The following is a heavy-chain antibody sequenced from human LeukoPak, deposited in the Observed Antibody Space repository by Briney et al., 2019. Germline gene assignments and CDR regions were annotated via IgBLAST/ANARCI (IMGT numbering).Heavy chain of an antibody. V-gene: IGHV4-4*07. D-gene: IGHD4-17*01. CDR1: GGSISSYY. CDR2: IYTSGST. Sequence: SETLSLTCTVSGGSISSYYWSWIRQPPGKGLEWIGRIYTSGSTNYNPSLKSRVTMSVDTSKNQFSLKLSSVTAADTAVYYCARDLSAVTPLGFDYWGQGTLVTVSS. CDR3: ARDLSAVTPLGFDY. J-gene: IGHJ4*02.